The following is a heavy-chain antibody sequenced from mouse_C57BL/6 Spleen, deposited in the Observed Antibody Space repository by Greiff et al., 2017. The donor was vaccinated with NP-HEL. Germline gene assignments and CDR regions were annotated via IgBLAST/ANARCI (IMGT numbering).Heavy chain of an antibody. D-gene: IGHD1-1*01. CDR1: GYTFTRYW. CDR2: IDPSDSYS. Sequence: VQLQQPGAELVMPGASVKLSCKASGYTFTRYWLHWVKQWPGQGLEWIGEIDPSDSYSYYHPKFKGKSTLTVDKSSSTAYMQLSSLTSEDSAVYYCARCYYDSNYWYFCVWGTVTTVTVSS. V-gene: IGHV1-69*01. J-gene: IGHJ1*03. CDR3: ARCYYDSNYWYFCV.